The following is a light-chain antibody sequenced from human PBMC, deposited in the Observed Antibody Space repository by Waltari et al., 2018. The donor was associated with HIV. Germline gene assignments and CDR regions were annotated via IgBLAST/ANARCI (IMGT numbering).Light chain of an antibody. CDR1: QSLLHNNRYHF. CDR3: IQSLQIPFI. J-gene: IGKJ5*01. V-gene: IGKV2-28*01. CDR2: LTS. Sequence: IVMTQSPLSLPVTSGEPASISFRSNQSLLHNNRYHFLHWYFQKPGQSPQLLLYLTSFRASGVPDRFSGSGSGTDFTLKISRVEAEDVWVYFCIQSLQIPFIFGQGTRLETK.